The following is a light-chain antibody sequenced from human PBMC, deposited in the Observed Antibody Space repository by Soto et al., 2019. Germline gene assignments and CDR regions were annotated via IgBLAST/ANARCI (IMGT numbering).Light chain of an antibody. CDR2: EVS. CDR1: SRDVGGYNY. CDR3: AAWDDSLSGFYV. V-gene: IGLV2-8*01. Sequence: QYVLTQPPSASGSRGQSLTIFCSVTSRDVGGYNYVSGYQQHPGKDPKLMIYEVSNRPSGVPDRFSGPKSGSTASLTVSGLQAEDEADYYCAAWDDSLSGFYVFGTGTKVTVL. J-gene: IGLJ1*01.